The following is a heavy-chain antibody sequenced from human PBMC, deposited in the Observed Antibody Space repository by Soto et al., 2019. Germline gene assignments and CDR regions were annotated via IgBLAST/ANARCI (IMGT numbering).Heavy chain of an antibody. CDR1: GFDFSHAW. CDR3: VTGYSGGRY. D-gene: IGHD6-19*01. V-gene: IGHV3-15*01. Sequence: EVQLVESGGGLVKPGGSLSLSCAASGFDFSHAWMSWVRQAPGKGLEWVGRIKRKIDGGTTDYAAPVKDRFDISRDDSKSTLYLQMNSLRAEDTAVYYCVTGYSGGRYWGQGTLVTVSS. J-gene: IGHJ4*02. CDR2: IKRKIDGGTT.